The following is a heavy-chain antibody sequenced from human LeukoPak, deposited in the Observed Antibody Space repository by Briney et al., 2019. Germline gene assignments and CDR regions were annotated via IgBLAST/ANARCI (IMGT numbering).Heavy chain of an antibody. J-gene: IGHJ5*02. CDR1: GFTFSTYT. D-gene: IGHD3-10*01. V-gene: IGHV3-48*04. Sequence: GGSLRLSCAASGFTFSTYTMNWVRQAPGKGLEWVSSISSGGSTIYYADSVKGRFTISRDNAKNSLYLQMNSLRAEDTAVYYCARGGYYGSGNDFRFDPWGQGTLVTVSS. CDR3: ARGGYYGSGNDFRFDP. CDR2: ISSGGSTI.